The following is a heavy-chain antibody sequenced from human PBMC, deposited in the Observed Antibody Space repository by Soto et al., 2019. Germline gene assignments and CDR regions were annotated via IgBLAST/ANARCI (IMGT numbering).Heavy chain of an antibody. CDR2: IYYSGST. CDR1: GGSISSYY. D-gene: IGHD5-18*01. Sequence: QVQLQESGPGLVKPSETLSLTCTVSGGSISSYYWSWIRQPPGKGLEWIGYIYYSGSTNYNPSLKGRVTISVDTSKNQFSLKLSSGTAADTAIYYCARRYGYAFDIWGQGTMVTVSS. V-gene: IGHV4-59*08. J-gene: IGHJ3*02. CDR3: ARRYGYAFDI.